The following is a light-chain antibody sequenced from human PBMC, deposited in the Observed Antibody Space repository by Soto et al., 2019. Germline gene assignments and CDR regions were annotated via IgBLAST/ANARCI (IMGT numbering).Light chain of an antibody. J-gene: IGKJ4*01. V-gene: IGKV1-39*01. CDR3: QQSFITPPLT. CDR1: QSISTY. Sequence: DIQMTQSPSSLSASIGDIITITCRASQSISTYLNWYQQKPGKAPKLLIYGASTLQNGVPSRFSGSGSATYYTLTISGLQPEDFATYYCQQSFITPPLTFCGGTKVEMK. CDR2: GAS.